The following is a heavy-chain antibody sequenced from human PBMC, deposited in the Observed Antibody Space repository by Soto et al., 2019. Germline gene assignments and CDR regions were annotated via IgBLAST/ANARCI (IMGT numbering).Heavy chain of an antibody. Sequence: QVQLVESGGGVVQPGRSLRLSCAASGFTLSSYAMHWVRQAPGKGLEWVAVISYDGSNKYYADSVKGRFTISRDNSKNTRYLQMNSLRAEDTAVYYCASDFYNLKKVVHREYWGQGTLVTVSS. J-gene: IGHJ4*02. D-gene: IGHD2-15*01. V-gene: IGHV3-30-3*01. CDR2: ISYDGSNK. CDR1: GFTLSSYA. CDR3: ASDFYNLKKVVHREY.